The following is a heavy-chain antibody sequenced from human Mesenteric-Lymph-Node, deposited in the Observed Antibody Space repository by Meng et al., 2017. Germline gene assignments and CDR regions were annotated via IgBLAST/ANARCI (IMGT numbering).Heavy chain of an antibody. V-gene: IGHV3-11*01. CDR1: GFTFSSYW. D-gene: IGHD3-16*02. CDR2: ISSSGSTI. J-gene: IGHJ6*02. CDR3: ARDLRDKYDYVWGSYRYGYYYYYGMDV. Sequence: GESLKISCAASGFTFSSYWMSWIRQAPGKGLEWVSYISSSGSTIYYADSVKGRFTISRDNAKNSLYLQMNSLRAEDTAVYYCARDLRDKYDYVWGSYRYGYYYYYGMDVWGQGTTVTVSS.